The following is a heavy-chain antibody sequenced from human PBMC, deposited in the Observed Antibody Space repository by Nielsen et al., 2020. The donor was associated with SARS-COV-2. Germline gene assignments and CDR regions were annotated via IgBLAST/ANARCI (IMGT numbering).Heavy chain of an antibody. V-gene: IGHV3-21*01. CDR1: GFTFSSYS. CDR3: AKDVGCSSTSCYVYSYYYYGMDV. D-gene: IGHD2-2*01. CDR2: ISSSSSYI. Sequence: GGSLRLSCAASGFTFSSYSMNWVRQAPGKGLEWVSSISSSSSYIYYADSVKGRFTISRDNAKNSLYLQMNSLRAEDTAVYYCAKDVGCSSTSCYVYSYYYYGMDVWGQGTTVTVSS. J-gene: IGHJ6*02.